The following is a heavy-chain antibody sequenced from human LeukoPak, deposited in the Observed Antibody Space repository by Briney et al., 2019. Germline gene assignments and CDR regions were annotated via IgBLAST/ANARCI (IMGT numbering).Heavy chain of an antibody. D-gene: IGHD3-22*01. CDR2: IKQDGSGK. CDR1: GFTFSSYW. CDR3: ARALYYYDSSGYYAEYFDY. J-gene: IGHJ4*02. Sequence: PGGSLRLSCAASGFTFSSYWMSWVRQAPGKGLEWVANIKQDGSGKYYVDSVKGRFTISRDNAKNSLYLQMNSLRAEDTAVYYCARALYYYDSSGYYAEYFDYWGQGTLVTVSS. V-gene: IGHV3-7*03.